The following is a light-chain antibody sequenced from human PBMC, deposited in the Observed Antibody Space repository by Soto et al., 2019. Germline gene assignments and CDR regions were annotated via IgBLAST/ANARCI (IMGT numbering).Light chain of an antibody. CDR2: DIS. CDR1: QSVSSSY. CDR3: KQYNSWPLT. J-gene: IGKJ4*01. Sequence: IVLTQSPGTLSLSPGERATLSCRASQSVSSSYLAWYQQKPGQAHRLVIYDISTRATGVPTRISGSGSGTEFTLTISSLQSEDFAVYYCKQYNSWPLTFGGGTKVDIK. V-gene: IGKV3D-15*01.